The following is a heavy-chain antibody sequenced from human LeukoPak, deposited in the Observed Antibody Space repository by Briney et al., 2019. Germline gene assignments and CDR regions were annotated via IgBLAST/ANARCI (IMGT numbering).Heavy chain of an antibody. CDR2: ISGSGGST. CDR1: GFIFRSYA. CDR3: AKDLVWYWNPPGR. V-gene: IGHV3-23*01. Sequence: PGGSLRLSCAASGFIFRSYAMSWVRQAPGKGLEWVSAISGSGGSTYYADSVKGRFTISRDNSKNTLYLQMNSLRAEDTAVYYCAKDLVWYWNPPGRWGQGTLVTVSS. J-gene: IGHJ4*02. D-gene: IGHD1-1*01.